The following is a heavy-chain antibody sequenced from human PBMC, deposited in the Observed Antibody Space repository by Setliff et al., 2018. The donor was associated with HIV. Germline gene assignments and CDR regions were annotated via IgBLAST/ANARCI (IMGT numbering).Heavy chain of an antibody. CDR3: ARRPYYDSWSGHQAFDI. D-gene: IGHD3-3*01. CDR1: GYSFTSYW. Sequence: GESLKISCKGSGYSFTSYWIAWLRQMPGKGLEWMGIIYPGDSDTRYSPSFQGQVTISADKSISTAYVQWSGLKASDTAMYYCARRPYYDSWSGHQAFDIWGQGTMVTVSS. V-gene: IGHV5-51*01. J-gene: IGHJ3*02. CDR2: IYPGDSDT.